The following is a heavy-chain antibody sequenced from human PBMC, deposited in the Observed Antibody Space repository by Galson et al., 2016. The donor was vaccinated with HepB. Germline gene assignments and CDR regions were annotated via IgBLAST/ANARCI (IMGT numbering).Heavy chain of an antibody. D-gene: IGHD5-18*01. J-gene: IGHJ3*02. CDR2: ISYDGSSK. Sequence: SLRLSCAASGFIFSTYWMSWVRQAPGKGLEWVAVISYDGSSKYYADSVKGRFIISRDNSKNTLYVQMNSLRAEDTAVYYCAKSVGIQLWLDHAFDIWGQGTMVTVSS. CDR3: AKSVGIQLWLDHAFDI. CDR1: GFIFSTYW. V-gene: IGHV3-30*18.